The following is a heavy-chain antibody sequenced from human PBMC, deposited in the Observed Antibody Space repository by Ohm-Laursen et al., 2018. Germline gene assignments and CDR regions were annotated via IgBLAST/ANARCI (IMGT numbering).Heavy chain of an antibody. J-gene: IGHJ6*02. CDR1: GITFGTYA. D-gene: IGHD2-8*01. CDR2: ISGIGNTT. Sequence: SLRLSCAASGITFGTYAISWVRQAPGKGLEWVSAISGIGNTTYYTDSVKGRFTISRDNSKNTVFLQMSNLRAEDTAVYYCATQGYCSNGICYIAVDVWGQGTTVTVSS. V-gene: IGHV3-23*01. CDR3: ATQGYCSNGICYIAVDV.